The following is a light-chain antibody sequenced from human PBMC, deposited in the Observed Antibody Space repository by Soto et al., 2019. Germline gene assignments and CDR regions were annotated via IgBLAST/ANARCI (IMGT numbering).Light chain of an antibody. CDR2: WAS. CDR1: QSVLYSSNNKNY. J-gene: IGKJ2*01. Sequence: IVMTQSPDSLAVSLGERATINCKSSQSVLYSSNNKNYLAWYQQKPGQPPKLLIYWASTRESGVPDRFSGSGSGTAFTLTTSSLQAEDVAVYYCQQYYSTPYTFVQGTKLEIK. CDR3: QQYYSTPYT. V-gene: IGKV4-1*01.